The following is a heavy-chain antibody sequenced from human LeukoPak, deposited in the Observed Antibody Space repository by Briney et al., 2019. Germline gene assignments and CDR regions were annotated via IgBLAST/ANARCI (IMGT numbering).Heavy chain of an antibody. D-gene: IGHD3-3*01. CDR2: IYTSGST. CDR3: ARDRIDYDFWSGYAYNWFDH. Sequence: SSETLSLTCTASGGSISSYYWSWIRQPAGKGLEWIGRIYTSGSTNYNPSLKRRVTISVDTSKNQFSLKLSSVTAADTAVYYCARDRIDYDFWSGYAYNWFDHWGQGTLVTVSS. CDR1: GGSISSYY. J-gene: IGHJ5*02. V-gene: IGHV4-4*07.